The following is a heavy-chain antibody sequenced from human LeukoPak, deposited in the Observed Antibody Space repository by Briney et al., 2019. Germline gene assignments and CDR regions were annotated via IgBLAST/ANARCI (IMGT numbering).Heavy chain of an antibody. CDR2: VYDGGTT. CDR1: GFTVSNNY. V-gene: IGHV3-53*01. D-gene: IGHD2-2*01. Sequence: GGSLRLSCAASGFTVSNNYLSWVRQAPGKGLEWVSFVYDGGTTVYADSVKGRFTNSRDNSKNTLYLEMNSLRAEDTAVYYCARWYCSSAYCYYDYWGQGTLVTVSS. CDR3: ARWYCSSAYCYYDY. J-gene: IGHJ4*02.